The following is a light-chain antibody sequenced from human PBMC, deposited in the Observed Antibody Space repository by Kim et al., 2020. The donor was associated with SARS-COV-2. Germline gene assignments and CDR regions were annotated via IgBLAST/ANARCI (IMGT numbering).Light chain of an antibody. CDR1: QNIIRR. CDR2: AAS. CDR3: QQAGSFTVT. Sequence: ASVGDRVTLTCRASQNIIRRLAWYQQRPEKDPKLLISAASNLQSDVPSRFRGSGYGTEFTLTIRSLQTEDIATYNSQQAGSFTVTFGQGAKVYIK. V-gene: IGKV1-12*01. J-gene: IGKJ1*01.